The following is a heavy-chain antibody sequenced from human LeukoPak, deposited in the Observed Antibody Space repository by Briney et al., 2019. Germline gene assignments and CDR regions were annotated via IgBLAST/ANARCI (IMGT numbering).Heavy chain of an antibody. CDR1: GYTLTGYY. V-gene: IGHV1-2*06. Sequence: ASVKVSCKASGYTLTGYYMHWVRQAPGQGREWMGRINPNSGGTNYAQKFQGRVTMTRDTSISTAYMELSRLRSDDTAVYYCARAPGNMVTSDYWGQGTLVTVSS. J-gene: IGHJ4*02. CDR2: INPNSGGT. D-gene: IGHD2-21*02. CDR3: ARAPGNMVTSDY.